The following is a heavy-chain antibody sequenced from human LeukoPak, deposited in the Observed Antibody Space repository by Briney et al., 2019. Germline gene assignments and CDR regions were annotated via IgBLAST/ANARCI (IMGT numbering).Heavy chain of an antibody. Sequence: MPGGSLRLSCAASGFTFSDYYMSWIRQAPGKGLEWVSYISSGSSYTNYADSVKGRFTISRDNAKNSLYLQMNSLRAEDTAVYYCASRGPYYDFEYWGQGTLVTVSS. CDR2: ISSGSSYT. CDR3: ASRGPYYDFEY. CDR1: GFTFSDYY. J-gene: IGHJ4*02. D-gene: IGHD3-22*01. V-gene: IGHV3-11*06.